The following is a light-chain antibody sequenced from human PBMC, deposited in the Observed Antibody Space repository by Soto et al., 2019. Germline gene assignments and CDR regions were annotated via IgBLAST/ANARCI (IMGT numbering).Light chain of an antibody. CDR2: GAS. CDR3: HQYNNWPPT. Sequence: EIVMTQSPATLSVSPGERATLYCRASQSVSRNLAWYQQKPGQAPRLLIYGASVRAPDIPDRFSGSASGTEFTLTISSLQSEDFAVYYCHQYNNWPPTFAQGTRLAIK. CDR1: QSVSRN. J-gene: IGKJ5*01. V-gene: IGKV3-15*01.